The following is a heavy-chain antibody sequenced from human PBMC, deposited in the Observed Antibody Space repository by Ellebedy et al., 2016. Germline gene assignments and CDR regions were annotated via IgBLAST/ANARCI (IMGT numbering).Heavy chain of an antibody. Sequence: SETLSLTXTVSGGSISSYYWSWIRQPPGKGLEWIGYIYYSGSTNYNPSLKSRVTISVDTSKNQFSLKLSSVTAADTAVYYCARVDTFGFVDVWGQGTTVTVSS. CDR2: IYYSGST. V-gene: IGHV4-59*12. CDR3: ARVDTFGFVDV. D-gene: IGHD5-18*01. J-gene: IGHJ6*02. CDR1: GGSISSYY.